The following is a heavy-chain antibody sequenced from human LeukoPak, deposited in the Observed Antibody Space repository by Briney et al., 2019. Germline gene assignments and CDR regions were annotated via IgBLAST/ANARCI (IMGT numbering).Heavy chain of an antibody. Sequence: GGSLRLSCAASRFTFSSYSMIWVCQAPGKGLEWVSSISSSSSSIYYADSVKGRFTISRDNAKNSLYLQMNSLRAEDTAVYYCARASKYYYDSSGYPLDYWGQGTLVTVSS. D-gene: IGHD3-22*01. J-gene: IGHJ4*02. V-gene: IGHV3-21*01. CDR3: ARASKYYYDSSGYPLDY. CDR2: ISSSSSSI. CDR1: RFTFSSYS.